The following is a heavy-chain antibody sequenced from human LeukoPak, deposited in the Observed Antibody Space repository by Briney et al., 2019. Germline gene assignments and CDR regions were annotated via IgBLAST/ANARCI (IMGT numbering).Heavy chain of an antibody. J-gene: IGHJ4*02. CDR3: ALTLRIAAAGNGEHDY. CDR1: GFTFSSYA. CDR2: ISGSGGST. V-gene: IGHV3-23*01. D-gene: IGHD6-13*01. Sequence: GGSLRLSCAASGFTFSSYAMSWVRQAPGKGLEWVSAISGSGGSTYYADSVKGRFTISRDNSKNTLYLQMNSLRAEDTGVYYCALTLRIAAAGNGEHDYWGQGTLVTVSS.